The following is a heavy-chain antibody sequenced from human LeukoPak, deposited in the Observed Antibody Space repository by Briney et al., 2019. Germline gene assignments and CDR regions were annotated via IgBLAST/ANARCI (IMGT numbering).Heavy chain of an antibody. J-gene: IGHJ4*02. D-gene: IGHD2-21*02. CDR1: GFSFGNFW. CDR3: ARTSYCSGDCHLHFDY. CDR2: INGVGSKT. Sequence: PGGSLRLSCAASGFSFGNFWMHWVRQAPGKGLLWVSRINGVGSKTDYADSVKGRFTISRDNAKNTLYLQMSSLRDEDTAVYYCARTSYCSGDCHLHFDYWGQGTLVTVSS. V-gene: IGHV3-74*01.